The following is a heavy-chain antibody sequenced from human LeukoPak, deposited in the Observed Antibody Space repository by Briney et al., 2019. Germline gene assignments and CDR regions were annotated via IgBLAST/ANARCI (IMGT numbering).Heavy chain of an antibody. CDR3: ARGSKTAGTIYSFDY. V-gene: IGHV3-23*01. CDR2: ISVSVDST. J-gene: IGHJ4*02. CDR1: GFTFSSYG. Sequence: PGGSLRLSCAASGFTFSSYGMSWVRQAPGKGLEWVSGISVSVDSTYYADSVKGRFTISRDNSKNTVYLQMNSLRAEDTAVYYCARGSKTAGTIYSFDYWGQGTPVTVSS. D-gene: IGHD6-13*01.